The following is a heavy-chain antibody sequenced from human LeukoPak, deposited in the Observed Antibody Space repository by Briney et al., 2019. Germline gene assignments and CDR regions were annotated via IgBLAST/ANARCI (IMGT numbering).Heavy chain of an antibody. Sequence: GGSLRLSCAASGFTFSSYAMHWVRQAPGKGLEWVAVISYDGSNKYYADSVKGRFTISRDNSKNTLYLQMNSLRAEDTAVYYCARGRGYSYGYGDYWGQGPLVTVSS. CDR3: ARGRGYSYGYGDY. D-gene: IGHD5-18*01. J-gene: IGHJ4*02. CDR2: ISYDGSNK. V-gene: IGHV3-30-3*01. CDR1: GFTFSSYA.